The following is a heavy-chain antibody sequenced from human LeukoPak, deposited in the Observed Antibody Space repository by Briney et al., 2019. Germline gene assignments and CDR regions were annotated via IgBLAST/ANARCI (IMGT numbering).Heavy chain of an antibody. Sequence: GGSLTLSCAASGFTFSSYSMNWVRQAPGKGLEWVSSISSGSGTIYYADSVKGRFTISRDNAKNSLFLQMNSLRAEDTAVYYCAALRGLQNWYFDLWGRGTLVTVSS. CDR2: ISSGSGTI. D-gene: IGHD4-17*01. J-gene: IGHJ2*01. CDR3: AALRGLQNWYFDL. CDR1: GFTFSSYS. V-gene: IGHV3-48*01.